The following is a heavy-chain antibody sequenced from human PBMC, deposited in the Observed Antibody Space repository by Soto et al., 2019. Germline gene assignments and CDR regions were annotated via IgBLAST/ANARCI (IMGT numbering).Heavy chain of an antibody. Sequence: GASVKVSCKASGYTFTSYAMHWVRQAPGQRLEWMGWINAGNGNTKYSQKFQGRVTITRDTSASTAYMELSSLRSEDTAVYYCARDRFITGTELYWFDPWGQGTLVTVYS. CDR1: GYTFTSYA. CDR2: INAGNGNT. V-gene: IGHV1-3*01. CDR3: ARDRFITGTELYWFDP. D-gene: IGHD1-7*01. J-gene: IGHJ5*02.